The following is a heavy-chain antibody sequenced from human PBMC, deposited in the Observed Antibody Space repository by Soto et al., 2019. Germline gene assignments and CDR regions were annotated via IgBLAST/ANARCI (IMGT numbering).Heavy chain of an antibody. D-gene: IGHD3-10*01. CDR1: GGSISSGGYY. CDR3: ARDPEAVLQAYGMDV. CDR2: IYYSGST. V-gene: IGHV4-31*03. J-gene: IGHJ6*02. Sequence: SETLSLTCTVSGGSISSGGYYWSWIRQHPGKGLEWIGYIYYSGSTYYNPSLKSRVTISVDTSKNQFSLKLSSVTAADTAVYYCARDPEAVLQAYGMDVWGQGTTVTVSS.